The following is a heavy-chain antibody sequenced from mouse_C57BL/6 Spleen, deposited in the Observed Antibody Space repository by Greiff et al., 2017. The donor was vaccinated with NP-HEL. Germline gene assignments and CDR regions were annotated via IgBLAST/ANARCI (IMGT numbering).Heavy chain of an antibody. D-gene: IGHD2-2*01. CDR1: GFNIKDDY. V-gene: IGHV14-4*01. CDR2: IDPENGDT. J-gene: IGHJ3*01. Sequence: EVQLQQSGAELVRPGASVKLSCTASGFNIKDDYMHWVKQRPEQGLEWIGWIDPENGDTEYASKFQGKATITADTSSNTAYLQLSSLTSEDTAVYYWTTSYYGYPWFAYWGQGTLVTVSA. CDR3: TTSYYGYPWFAY.